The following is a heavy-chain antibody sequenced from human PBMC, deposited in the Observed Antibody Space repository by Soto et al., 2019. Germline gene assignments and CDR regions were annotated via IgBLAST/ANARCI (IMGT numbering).Heavy chain of an antibody. J-gene: IGHJ4*02. D-gene: IGHD4-17*01. CDR2: INPNSGGT. CDR1: GYTFTGYY. CDR3: ARGGGMTTVTTNYFDY. V-gene: IGHV1-2*04. Sequence: QVQLVQSGAEVKKPGASVKVSCKASGYTFTGYYMHWVRQAPGQGLEWMGWINPNSGGTNYAQKLQGWVTMTRDTSISTAYMELSRLRSDDTAVYYCARGGGMTTVTTNYFDYWGQGTLVTVSS.